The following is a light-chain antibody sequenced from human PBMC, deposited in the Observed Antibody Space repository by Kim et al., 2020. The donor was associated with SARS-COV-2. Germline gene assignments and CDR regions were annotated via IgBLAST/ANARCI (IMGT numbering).Light chain of an antibody. CDR1: QTIVSY. CDR2: SAS. V-gene: IGKV1-39*01. CDR3: QQSYSTPPT. J-gene: IGKJ1*01. Sequence: DNQMTQSPSSLSASVGDGVTIICRASQTIVSYLNWYQQKPGKAPKLLIYSASSLQSGVPSRFSGSGSGTYFTLTITNLQPEDFASYYCQQSYSTPPTFGQGTKVDIK.